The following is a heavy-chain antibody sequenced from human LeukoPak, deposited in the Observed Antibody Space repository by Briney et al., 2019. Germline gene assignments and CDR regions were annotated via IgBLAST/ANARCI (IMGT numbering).Heavy chain of an antibody. CDR3: RTYRWGDSFEY. J-gene: IGHJ4*02. V-gene: IGHV3-74*01. CDR1: GFTFSSYW. Sequence: PGGSLRLSCAAAGFTFSSYWMHWVRQDPGKGLVWVPSINSDGSTTSYADSVKGRFTISRDNAKNTLYLQMNSLRAEDTAVYYCRTYRWGDSFEYWGQGTLVTVSS. CDR2: INSDGSTT. D-gene: IGHD3-16*01.